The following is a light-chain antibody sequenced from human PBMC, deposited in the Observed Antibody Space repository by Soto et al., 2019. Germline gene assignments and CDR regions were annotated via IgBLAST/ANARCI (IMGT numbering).Light chain of an antibody. CDR3: HQRSNWPLT. CDR2: DAS. V-gene: IGKV3-11*01. Sequence: EIVLTQSPATLSLSPGERATLSCRASQSVNNYLAWYQQKPGQAPRLLIYDASSRATDIPARFSGSGSGTEFTLTISSLEPEDFATYYCHQRSNWPLTFGGGTKAEIK. J-gene: IGKJ4*01. CDR1: QSVNNY.